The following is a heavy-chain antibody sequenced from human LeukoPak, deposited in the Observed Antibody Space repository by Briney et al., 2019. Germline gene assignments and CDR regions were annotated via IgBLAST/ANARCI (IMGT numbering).Heavy chain of an antibody. J-gene: IGHJ4*02. V-gene: IGHV1-18*01. Sequence: GASVKVSFKASGYTFSSYGVSWVRQAPGQGLEWMGWISAYNGNTNCAQKVQGRVTMTTDTSTSTAYMDLRSLRSDDTAVYYCARTIDYGDSEVLDYWGQGTLVTVSS. CDR1: GYTFSSYG. D-gene: IGHD4-17*01. CDR3: ARTIDYGDSEVLDY. CDR2: ISAYNGNT.